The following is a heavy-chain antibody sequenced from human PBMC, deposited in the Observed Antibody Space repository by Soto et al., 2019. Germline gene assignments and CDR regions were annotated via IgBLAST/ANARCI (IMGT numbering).Heavy chain of an antibody. J-gene: IGHJ4*02. Sequence: QVQLQESGPGLVKPSQTLSLTCTVSGGSISSGGYYWSWIRQHPGKGLEWIGYIYYSGSTYYNPSLKGRVTISVDTSKNQFSLKLSSMTAADTAVYYCARGYSSGWFDYWGQGTLVTVSS. CDR3: ARGYSSGWFDY. CDR2: IYYSGST. V-gene: IGHV4-31*03. D-gene: IGHD6-19*01. CDR1: GGSISSGGYY.